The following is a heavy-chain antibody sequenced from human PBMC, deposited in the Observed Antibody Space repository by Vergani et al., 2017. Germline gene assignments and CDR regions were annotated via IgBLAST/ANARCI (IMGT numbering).Heavy chain of an antibody. CDR2: INPNSGGT. CDR3: ATLRRAYYYDSSDLNDY. Sequence: QVQLVQSGAEVKKPGASVKVSCKASGYTFTSYGISWVRQAPGQGLEWMGWINPNSGGTNYAQKFQGRVTMTRDTSISTAYMELSRLRSDDTAVYYCATLRRAYYYDSSDLNDYWGQGTLVTVSS. V-gene: IGHV1-2*02. J-gene: IGHJ4*02. CDR1: GYTFTSYG. D-gene: IGHD3-22*01.